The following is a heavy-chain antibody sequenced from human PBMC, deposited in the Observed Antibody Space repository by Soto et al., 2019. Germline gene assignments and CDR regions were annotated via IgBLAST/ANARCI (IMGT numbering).Heavy chain of an antibody. J-gene: IGHJ4*02. CDR1: GYTFTSHD. D-gene: IGHD4-17*01. CDR2: MNPNSGNT. Sequence: QVQLVQSGAEVKKSGASVKVSCKASGYTFTSHDINWVRQATGQGLEWLGWMNPNSGNTGYAQKFQGRVTMTRNTSISTAYMELSSLRSEDTAVYYCARWDYGDYARFDYWGQGTLVTVSS. CDR3: ARWDYGDYARFDY. V-gene: IGHV1-8*01.